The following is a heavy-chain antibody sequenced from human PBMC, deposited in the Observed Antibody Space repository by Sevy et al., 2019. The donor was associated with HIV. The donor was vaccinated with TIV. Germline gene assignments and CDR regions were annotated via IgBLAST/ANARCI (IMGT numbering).Heavy chain of an antibody. J-gene: IGHJ4*02. Sequence: GGSLRLSCAASGFTFSSYWMSWVRQAPGKGLEWVSNIKQDGSEKYYVDSVKGRFTISRDNAKNSLYLQMNRLRAEDTAVYYCARVRSYTILGVVTTDYWGQGTLVTVSS. V-gene: IGHV3-7*01. D-gene: IGHD3-3*01. CDR1: GFTFSSYW. CDR3: ARVRSYTILGVVTTDY. CDR2: IKQDGSEK.